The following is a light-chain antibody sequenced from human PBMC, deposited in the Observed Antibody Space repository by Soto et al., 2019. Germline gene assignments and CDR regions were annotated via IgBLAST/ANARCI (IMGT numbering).Light chain of an antibody. J-gene: IGKJ5*01. V-gene: IGKV1-33*01. Sequence: DVQMTQTHSSLAGSRVDIVTVICQASQAVNNFLNWYKQNPGKAPKLLIFDASNLQTGAPSRFSGGGSGTDFTFTISPLQPEDIATYYCQQYASLPISFGQGTRLAI. CDR1: QAVNNF. CDR3: QQYASLPIS. CDR2: DAS.